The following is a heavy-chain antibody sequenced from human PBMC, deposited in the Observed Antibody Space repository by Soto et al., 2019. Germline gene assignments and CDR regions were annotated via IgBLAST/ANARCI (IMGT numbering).Heavy chain of an antibody. Sequence: PGGSLRLSCAASGFTFSSYSMSWVRQAPGKGLEWVSATSGSGGSTYYADSVKGRFTISRDNSKNTLYLQMNSLRAEDTAVYYCAKFGGPGVVVVAATKNWFDPWGQGTLVTVSS. J-gene: IGHJ5*02. D-gene: IGHD2-15*01. V-gene: IGHV3-23*01. CDR3: AKFGGPGVVVVAATKNWFDP. CDR1: GFTFSSYS. CDR2: TSGSGGST.